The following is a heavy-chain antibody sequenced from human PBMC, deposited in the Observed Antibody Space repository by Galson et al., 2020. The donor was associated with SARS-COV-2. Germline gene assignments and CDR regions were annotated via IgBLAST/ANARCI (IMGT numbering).Heavy chain of an antibody. Sequence: GESLKISCAASGFTFSNYDMHWVRQATGKGLEWVSAIGTAGDTYYPGSVKGRFTISRENAKNYLYLQMNSLRAGDTAVYYCVTGDYYGSGSYRPLDYWGQGTLVTVSS. V-gene: IGHV3-13*01. CDR2: IGTAGDT. D-gene: IGHD3-10*01. CDR1: GFTFSNYD. J-gene: IGHJ4*02. CDR3: VTGDYYGSGSYRPLDY.